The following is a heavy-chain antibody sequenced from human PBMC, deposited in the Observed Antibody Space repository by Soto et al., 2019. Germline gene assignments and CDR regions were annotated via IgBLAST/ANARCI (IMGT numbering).Heavy chain of an antibody. D-gene: IGHD6-13*01. CDR3: ARRGSSRQIYHYGMDV. J-gene: IGHJ6*02. V-gene: IGHV4-39*01. CDR2: IFYSGST. Sequence: QVQLQESGPGLVKPSETLSLTCTVSGESVSSSYYYWGWIRQPPGKGLEWLGSIFYSGSTYYNPSLKSRVTISVDTSKNQFSLKLSSVTAADTAVYYCARRGSSRQIYHYGMDVWGQGTTVTVSS. CDR1: GESVSSSYYY.